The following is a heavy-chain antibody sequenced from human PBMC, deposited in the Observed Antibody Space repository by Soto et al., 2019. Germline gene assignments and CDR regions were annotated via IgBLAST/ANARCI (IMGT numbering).Heavy chain of an antibody. D-gene: IGHD5-18*01. J-gene: IGHJ4*02. V-gene: IGHV1-3*01. CDR3: ARDTGYTFGSLNY. Sequence: HVELVQSGADVKKPGASVTISCKASGYTFTDYALHWVRQAPGQRLEWMGWMNAGVGNTLYSQKFQGRINITRDTSASTAYMELNGLKSEDTAIYYCARDTGYTFGSLNYWGPGTLVTVSS. CDR2: MNAGVGNT. CDR1: GYTFTDYA.